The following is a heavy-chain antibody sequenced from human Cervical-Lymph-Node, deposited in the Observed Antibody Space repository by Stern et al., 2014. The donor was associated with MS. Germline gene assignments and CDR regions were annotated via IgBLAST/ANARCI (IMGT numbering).Heavy chain of an antibody. CDR1: GFSFSRYA. Sequence: VQLVESGGGVVQPGRSLRLSCAASGFSFSRYAMHWVRQAPGKGLEWVALIWYDGSNPYYADSVTGRFTISRDNFKNTLYLQMNSLRAEDTAVYYCASAYSSSHYYFEYWGQGTLVTVSS. CDR2: IWYDGSNP. J-gene: IGHJ4*02. D-gene: IGHD6-13*01. V-gene: IGHV3-33*01. CDR3: ASAYSSSHYYFEY.